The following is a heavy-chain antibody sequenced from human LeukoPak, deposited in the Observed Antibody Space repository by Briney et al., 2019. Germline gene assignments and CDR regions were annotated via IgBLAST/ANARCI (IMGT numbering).Heavy chain of an antibody. J-gene: IGHJ4*02. CDR2: INHRGST. CDR1: GGSFSGYY. D-gene: IGHD2-15*01. V-gene: IGHV4-34*01. CDR3: ARAPGAALD. Sequence: PSETLSLTCAVYGGSFSGYYWSWIRQPPGKGLEWIGEINHRGSTNYNPSLKSRVTVSLDTSESQFSLKLSSVTAADTAVYYCARAPGAALDWGQGTLVTVSS.